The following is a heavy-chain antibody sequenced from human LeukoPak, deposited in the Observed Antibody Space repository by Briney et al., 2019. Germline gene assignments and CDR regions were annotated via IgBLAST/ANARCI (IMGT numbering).Heavy chain of an antibody. CDR1: GGSFSGYY. Sequence: PSETLSLTCAVYGGSFSGYYWSWTRQPPGKGLEWIGEINHSGSTNYNPSLKSRVTISVDTSKNQFSLKLSSVTAADTAVYYCARLTYYYDSSGYHNAFDIWGQGTMVTVSS. V-gene: IGHV4-34*01. D-gene: IGHD3-22*01. CDR3: ARLTYYYDSSGYHNAFDI. CDR2: INHSGST. J-gene: IGHJ3*02.